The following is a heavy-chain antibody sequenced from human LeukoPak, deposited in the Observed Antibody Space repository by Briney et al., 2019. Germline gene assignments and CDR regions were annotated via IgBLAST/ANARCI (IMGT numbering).Heavy chain of an antibody. D-gene: IGHD6-25*01. CDR1: GGSVSSGSYY. CDR3: ARVAAAAHFDY. J-gene: IGHJ4*02. CDR2: IYYSGST. Sequence: SETLSLTCTVSGGSVSSGSYYWSWIRQPPEKGLEWIGYIYYSGSTNYNPSLKSRVTISVDTSKNQFSLKLSSVTAADTAVYYCARVAAAAHFDYWGQGTLVTVSS. V-gene: IGHV4-61*01.